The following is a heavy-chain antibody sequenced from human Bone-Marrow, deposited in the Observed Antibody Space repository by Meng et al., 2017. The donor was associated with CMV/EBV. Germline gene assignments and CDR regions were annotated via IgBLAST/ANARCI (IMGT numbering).Heavy chain of an antibody. Sequence: SVKVSCKASGGTFSSYAISWVRQAPGQGLEWMGGIIPILGIANYAQKFQGRVTITADKSTSTAYMELSSLRSEDTAVYYCARGPGLRLHWYFDLWGRGTLVTVSS. J-gene: IGHJ2*01. D-gene: IGHD1-14*01. CDR2: IIPILGIA. CDR1: GGTFSSYA. V-gene: IGHV1-69*10. CDR3: ARGPGLRLHWYFDL.